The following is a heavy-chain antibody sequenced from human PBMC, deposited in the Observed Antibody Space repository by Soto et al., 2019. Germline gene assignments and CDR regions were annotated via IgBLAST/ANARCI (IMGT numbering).Heavy chain of an antibody. CDR2: ISGSGDTA. J-gene: IGHJ4*02. V-gene: IGHV3-23*01. CDR3: AKADYSYSWAPGDY. Sequence: EVQVLESGGGLVQPGGSLRLSCVISRLTFSNYALNWVRQAPGKGLEWVSSISGSGDTAYYADSVKGRFTISRDNSKNTLELQMNSLRVEDTALYYCAKADYSYSWAPGDYWGQGTLVTVSS. D-gene: IGHD6-13*01. CDR1: RLTFSNYA.